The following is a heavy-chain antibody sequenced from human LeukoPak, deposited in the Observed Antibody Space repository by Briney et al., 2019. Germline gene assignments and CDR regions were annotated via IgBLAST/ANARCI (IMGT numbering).Heavy chain of an antibody. V-gene: IGHV4-39*01. J-gene: IGHJ4*02. D-gene: IGHD3-10*01. CDR2: IYYSGST. CDR1: GGSISSSSYY. CDR3: ARMVRGVYFDY. Sequence: SGTLSLTCTVSGGSISSSSYYWGWIRQPPGKGLEWIGSIYYSGSTYYNPSLKSRVTISVDTSKNQFSLKLSSVTAADTAVYYCARMVRGVYFDYWGQGTLVTVSS.